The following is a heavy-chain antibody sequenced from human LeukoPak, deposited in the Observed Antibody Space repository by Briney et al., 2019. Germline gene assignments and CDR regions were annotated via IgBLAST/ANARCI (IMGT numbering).Heavy chain of an antibody. Sequence: GGSLRLSCAASGFTLSNYNMNWVRQAPGKGLEWVSYISTSGRAILYADSLKGRFTTSRDNAKNSLFLQMNSLRDEDTAVYYCARVPLYDRSGYYFDYWGLGTLVTVSS. CDR2: ISTSGRAI. V-gene: IGHV3-48*02. CDR1: GFTLSNYN. D-gene: IGHD3-22*01. CDR3: ARVPLYDRSGYYFDY. J-gene: IGHJ4*02.